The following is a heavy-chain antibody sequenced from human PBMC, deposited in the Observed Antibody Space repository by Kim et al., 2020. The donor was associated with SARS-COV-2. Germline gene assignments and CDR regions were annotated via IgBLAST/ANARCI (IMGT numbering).Heavy chain of an antibody. CDR1: GGSFSGYY. D-gene: IGHD3-10*01. Sequence: SETLSLTCAVYGGSFSGYYWSWIRQPPGKGLEWIGEINHSGSTNYNPSLKSRVTISVDTSKNQFSLKLSSVTAADTAVYYCARYRRITMVRGVIMDWFDPWGQGTLVTVSS. CDR2: INHSGST. J-gene: IGHJ5*02. V-gene: IGHV4-34*01. CDR3: ARYRRITMVRGVIMDWFDP.